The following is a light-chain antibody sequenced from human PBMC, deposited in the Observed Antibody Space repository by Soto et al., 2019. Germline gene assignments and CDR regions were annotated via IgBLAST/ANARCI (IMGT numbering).Light chain of an antibody. J-gene: IGKJ5*01. CDR2: AAS. CDR1: QGSSSY. V-gene: IGKV1-9*01. CDR3: QQLNSYPIT. Sequence: DIQLTQSPSSLSASVGDRVTITCRAGQGSSSYLAWYQQKPGKAPKLLIYAASTLQSGVPSRFSGSGSGTEFTLTISSLQLEDLATYYCQQLNSYPITFGQGTRLEIK.